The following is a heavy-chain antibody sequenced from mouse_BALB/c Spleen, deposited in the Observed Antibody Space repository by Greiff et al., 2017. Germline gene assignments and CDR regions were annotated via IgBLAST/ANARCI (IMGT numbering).Heavy chain of an antibody. CDR1: GYTFTSYV. Sequence: VQLKQSGPELVKPGASVKMSCKASGYTFTSYVMHWVKQKPGQGLEWIGYINPYNDGTKYNEKFKGKATLTSDKSSSTAYMELSSLTSEDSAVYYCARGGTTVVDWYFDVWGAGTTVTVSS. CDR2: INPYNDGT. CDR3: ARGGTTVVDWYFDV. V-gene: IGHV1-14*01. D-gene: IGHD1-1*01. J-gene: IGHJ1*01.